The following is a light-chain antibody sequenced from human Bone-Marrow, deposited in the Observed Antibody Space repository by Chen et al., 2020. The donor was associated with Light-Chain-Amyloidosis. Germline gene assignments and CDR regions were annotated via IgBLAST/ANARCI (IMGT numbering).Light chain of an antibody. CDR1: GNHVGNQG. CDR3: SAWDSSLSAWV. Sequence: QAGLPQPPSVSKGLRPTSTPPCTGNGNHVGNQGAAWLQQHQGHPPQLLSYGNNNRPSGIPERFSASRSRNTATLTITGLQPEDEADYYCSAWDSSLSAWVFGGGTKLTVL. V-gene: IGLV10-54*04. CDR2: GNN. J-gene: IGLJ3*02.